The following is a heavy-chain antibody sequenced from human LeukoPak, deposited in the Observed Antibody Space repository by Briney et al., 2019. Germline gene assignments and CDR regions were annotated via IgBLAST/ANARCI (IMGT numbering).Heavy chain of an antibody. CDR3: ARDRIAAAGTDYDY. Sequence: PGGSLRLSCAASGFTFSSYWMTWVRQAPGEGLEWVANIKEDGSARYYVDSVKGRFTISRDNAYNSLYLQMNSLRPEDTAVYYCARDRIAAAGTDYDYWGQGALVTVSS. V-gene: IGHV3-7*01. J-gene: IGHJ4*02. CDR2: IKEDGSAR. D-gene: IGHD6-13*01. CDR1: GFTFSSYW.